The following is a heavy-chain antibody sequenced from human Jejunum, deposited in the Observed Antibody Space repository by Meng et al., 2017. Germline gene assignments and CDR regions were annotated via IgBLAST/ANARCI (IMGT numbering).Heavy chain of an antibody. J-gene: IGHJ5*02. CDR1: GFSLNTRGVG. D-gene: IGHD4-17*01. V-gene: IGHV2-5*02. Sequence: QITVKESGPTLVKPTQTLTLTCTFSGFSLNTRGVGVGWIRQAPGKAMEWLAVIYWDDAKNYSPSLETRLTITKDTSRNQVVLTMTNVDPVDTATYYCAHKSYGDYPLVAWGQGTLVTVSS. CDR3: AHKSYGDYPLVA. CDR2: IYWDDAK.